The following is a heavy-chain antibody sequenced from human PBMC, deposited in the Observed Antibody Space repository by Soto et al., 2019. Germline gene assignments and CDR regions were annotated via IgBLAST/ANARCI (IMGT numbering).Heavy chain of an antibody. D-gene: IGHD2-2*01. Sequence: SETLSLTCAVYGGSFSGYYWSWIRQPPGKGLEWIGEINHSGSTNYNPSLKSRVTISVDTSKNQFSLKLSSVTAADTAVYYCARLSSSIKREAYYYYMDVWGKGTTVTVSS. CDR1: GGSFSGYY. CDR2: INHSGST. V-gene: IGHV4-34*01. J-gene: IGHJ6*03. CDR3: ARLSSSIKREAYYYYMDV.